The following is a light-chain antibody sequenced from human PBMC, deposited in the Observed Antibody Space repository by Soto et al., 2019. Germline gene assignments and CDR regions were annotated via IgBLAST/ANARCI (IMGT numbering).Light chain of an antibody. J-gene: IGKJ1*01. CDR3: QQYYSYPRT. CDR2: KAS. Sequence: DMQMTQSSSTLSGCVGESVTLTCRARQTISSWLAWYQQKPGKAPKLLIYKASTLKSGVPSRFSGSGSGTEFTLTISCLQSEDFATYYCQQYYSYPRTFGQGTKV. CDR1: QTISSW. V-gene: IGKV1-5*03.